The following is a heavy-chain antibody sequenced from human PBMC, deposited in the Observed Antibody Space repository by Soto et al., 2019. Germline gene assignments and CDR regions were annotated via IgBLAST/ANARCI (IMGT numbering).Heavy chain of an antibody. CDR3: ARDVSGGNPQGWFDR. D-gene: IGHD2-15*01. CDR1: GGTFSSYA. J-gene: IGHJ5*02. Sequence: QVQLVQSGAEVKKPGSSVKVSCKASGGTFSSYAISWVRQAPGHGLEWMGWIIPIFGTANYAQKFQGRVTITADDSTSTADMELSSLRSEDTAVYYCARDVSGGNPQGWFDRWGQGTLVTGSS. V-gene: IGHV1-69*12. CDR2: IIPIFGTA.